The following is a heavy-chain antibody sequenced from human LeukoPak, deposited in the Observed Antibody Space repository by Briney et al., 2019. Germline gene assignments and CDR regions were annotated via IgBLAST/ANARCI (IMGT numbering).Heavy chain of an antibody. CDR3: ARGYYDSSGYYPRYYYYMDV. CDR2: ISAYNGNT. V-gene: IGHV1-18*01. CDR1: GYTFTSYG. D-gene: IGHD3-22*01. Sequence: GASVKVSCKASGYTFTSYGISWVRQAPGQGLEWMGWISAYNGNTNYAQKLQGRVTMTTDTSTSTAYTELRRLRSDDTAVYYCARGYYDSSGYYPRYYYYMDVWGKGTTVTVSS. J-gene: IGHJ6*03.